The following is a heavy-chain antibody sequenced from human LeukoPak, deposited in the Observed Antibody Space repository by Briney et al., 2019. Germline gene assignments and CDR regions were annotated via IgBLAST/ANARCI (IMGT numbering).Heavy chain of an antibody. Sequence: RASQTLSLTCAVSGGSISSGGYSWSWIRQPPGKGLEWIGYIYYSGSTYYNPSLNSRVTISVDRSKNQFSLKLSSVTDADTAVYYCAVSLGYSYGYDYWGQGTLVTVSS. D-gene: IGHD5-18*01. CDR1: GGSISSGGYS. CDR2: IYYSGST. J-gene: IGHJ4*02. V-gene: IGHV4-30-2*01. CDR3: AVSLGYSYGYDY.